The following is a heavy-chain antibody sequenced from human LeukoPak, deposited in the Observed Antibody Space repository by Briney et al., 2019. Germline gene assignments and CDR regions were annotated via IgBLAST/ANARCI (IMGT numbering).Heavy chain of an antibody. V-gene: IGHV3-21*01. CDR3: ARGGRYYYGSGSYPYYFDY. Sequence: TGGSLRLSSAASGFTFSSYGMSWVRQAPGKGLEWVSSISSSSSYIYYADSVKGRFTISRDNAKNSLYLQMNSLRAEDTAVYYCARGGRYYYGSGSYPYYFDYWGQGTLVTVSS. D-gene: IGHD3-10*01. CDR2: ISSSSSYI. CDR1: GFTFSSYG. J-gene: IGHJ4*02.